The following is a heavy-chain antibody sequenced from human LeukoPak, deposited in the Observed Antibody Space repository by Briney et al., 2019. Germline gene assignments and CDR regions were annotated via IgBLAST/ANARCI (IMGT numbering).Heavy chain of an antibody. D-gene: IGHD2-15*01. CDR2: IYSGGST. Sequence: GGSLRLSCAASGFTVSTNYMSWVRQAPGKGLEWASTIYSGGSTHYADSVKGRFTISGDNSKNTLYLQMNSLRAEDTAVYYCAKAGAVVVVAAKYFDYWGQGTLVTVSS. CDR3: AKAGAVVVVAAKYFDY. V-gene: IGHV3-53*01. J-gene: IGHJ4*02. CDR1: GFTVSTNY.